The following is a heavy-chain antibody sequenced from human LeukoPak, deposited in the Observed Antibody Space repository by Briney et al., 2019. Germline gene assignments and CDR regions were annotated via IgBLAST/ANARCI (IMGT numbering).Heavy chain of an antibody. CDR3: ARSYYYDSSGYYSRHDAFDI. CDR1: GYTFTGYY. Sequence: ASVKVSCKASGYTFTGYYMHWVRQAPGQGLEWMGGIIPIFGTANYAQKFQGRVTITADESTSTAYMELSSLRSEDTAVYYCARSYYYDSSGYYSRHDAFDIWGQGTVVTVSS. V-gene: IGHV1-69*13. D-gene: IGHD3-22*01. CDR2: IIPIFGTA. J-gene: IGHJ3*02.